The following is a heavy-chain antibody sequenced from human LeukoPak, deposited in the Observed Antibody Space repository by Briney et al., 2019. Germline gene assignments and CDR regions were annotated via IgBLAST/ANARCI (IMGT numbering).Heavy chain of an antibody. CDR2: ISGSSSYI. D-gene: IGHD6-6*01. Sequence: GGSLTLSCASSGFTFSSYIMDRVRQAPGKGLEWVSSISGSSSYIYYADSVKGRFTISRDNAKNSLYLQMNSLRAEDTAVYYCARDDRYSSSSSDFDYWGQGTLVTVSS. V-gene: IGHV3-21*01. J-gene: IGHJ4*02. CDR3: ARDDRYSSSSSDFDY. CDR1: GFTFSSYI.